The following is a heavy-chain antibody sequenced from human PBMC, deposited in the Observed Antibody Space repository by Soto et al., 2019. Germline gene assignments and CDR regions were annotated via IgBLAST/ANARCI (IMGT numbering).Heavy chain of an antibody. CDR1: GGSISSYY. J-gene: IGHJ6*03. V-gene: IGHV4-59*01. CDR2: IYYSGST. Sequence: SETLSLTCTVSGGSISSYYWSWIRQPPGKGLEWIGYIYYSGSTNYNPSLKSRVTISVDTSKNQFSLKLSSVTAADTAVYYCARLAGGNYDILTGYFGYYYYYMDVWGEGTTVTVSS. CDR3: ARLAGGNYDILTGYFGYYYYYMDV. D-gene: IGHD3-9*01.